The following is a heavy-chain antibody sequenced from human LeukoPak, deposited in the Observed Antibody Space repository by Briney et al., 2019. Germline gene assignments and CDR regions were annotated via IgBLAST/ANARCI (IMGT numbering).Heavy chain of an antibody. Sequence: GGSLRLSCTASGFTFGDYAMSWVRQAPRKGLEWVGFIRSKAYGGTTEYAASVKGRFTISRDDSKSIAYLQMNSLKTEDTAVYYCTRDFPHAARPDYWGQGTLVTVSS. CDR1: GFTFGDYA. J-gene: IGHJ4*02. V-gene: IGHV3-49*04. CDR3: TRDFPHAARPDY. D-gene: IGHD6-6*01. CDR2: IRSKAYGGTT.